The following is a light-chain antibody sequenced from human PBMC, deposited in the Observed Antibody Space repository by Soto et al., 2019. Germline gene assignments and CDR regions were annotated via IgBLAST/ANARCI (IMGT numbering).Light chain of an antibody. CDR3: QQSYSPPLT. V-gene: IGKV1-39*01. J-gene: IGKJ4*01. Sequence: QMTQSPASLSASVGDRVTITCRASRDISDYLNWFQHKPGRAPKLLIYAASVLNSGVPARFSGSGSESGTEYTLTISSLQPEDSATYYCQQSYSPPLTFGGGTRVEIK. CDR2: AAS. CDR1: RDISDY.